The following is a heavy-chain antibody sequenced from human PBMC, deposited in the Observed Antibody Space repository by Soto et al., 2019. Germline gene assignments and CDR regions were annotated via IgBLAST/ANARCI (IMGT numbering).Heavy chain of an antibody. CDR3: ARGGWYCSSTSCYRGCIYYYYYGMDV. D-gene: IGHD2-2*02. Sequence: SETLSLTXAVYGGSFSGYYWSWIRQPPGKGLEWIGEINHSGSTNYNPSLKSRVTISVDTSKNRFSLKLSSVTAADTAVYYCARGGWYCSSTSCYRGCIYYYYYGMDVWGQGTTVTVS. CDR1: GGSFSGYY. J-gene: IGHJ6*02. CDR2: INHSGST. V-gene: IGHV4-34*01.